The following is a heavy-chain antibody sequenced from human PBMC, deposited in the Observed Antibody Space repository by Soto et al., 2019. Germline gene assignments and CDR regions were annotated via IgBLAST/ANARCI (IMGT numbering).Heavy chain of an antibody. CDR1: GGAISSYY. CDR3: ARVAFSYFGMDV. D-gene: IGHD3-3*02. J-gene: IGHJ6*02. CDR2: VFSSGST. Sequence: PSETLSLTCSVPGGAISSYYWSWVRQPAGKGLEWIGRVFSSGSTNYNASLKSRVTMSIDTSKNEVSLTLRSVTAADTAVYYCARVAFSYFGMDVWGRGTTVTVSS. V-gene: IGHV4-4*07.